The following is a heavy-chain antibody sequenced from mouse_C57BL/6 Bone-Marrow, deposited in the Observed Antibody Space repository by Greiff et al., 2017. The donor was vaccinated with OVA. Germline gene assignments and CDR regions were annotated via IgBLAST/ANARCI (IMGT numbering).Heavy chain of an antibody. D-gene: IGHD1-1*01. CDR3: ARRTVVAGNAMDY. Sequence: EVKLVESGGGLVQPGGSLKLSCAASGFTFSDYGMAWVRQAPRKGPEWVAFISNLAYSIYYADTVTGRFTISRENAKNTLYLEMSSLRSEDTAMYYCARRTVVAGNAMDYWGQGTSVTVSS. CDR1: GFTFSDYG. CDR2: ISNLAYSI. V-gene: IGHV5-15*01. J-gene: IGHJ4*01.